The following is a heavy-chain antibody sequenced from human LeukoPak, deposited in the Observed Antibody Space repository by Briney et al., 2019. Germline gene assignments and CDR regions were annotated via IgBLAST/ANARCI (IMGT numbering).Heavy chain of an antibody. D-gene: IGHD3-16*01. V-gene: IGHV3-7*01. CDR2: MNRDGSEK. CDR3: ARDGGIIRFGGQDV. J-gene: IGHJ6*02. Sequence: GGSLRPSCAASGFTFSSYWLRWVRQAPGKGLEWVAKMNRDGSEKNYVDSIKGRFTISRDNAANSLYLQMNSLRVEDTAVYYCARDGGIIRFGGQDVWGQGTTVIVS. CDR1: GFTFSSYW.